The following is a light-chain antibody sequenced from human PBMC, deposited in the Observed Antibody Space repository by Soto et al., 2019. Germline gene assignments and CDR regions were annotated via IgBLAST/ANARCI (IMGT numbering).Light chain of an antibody. V-gene: IGKV1-5*03. CDR1: QTISSW. CDR3: QQYNTYSGT. CDR2: KAS. Sequence: DIQMTQSPSTLSGSVGDRVTITCRASQTISSWLAWYQQKPGKAPKLLIYKASTLKSGVPSRFSGSGSGTEFTLTISSLQPDDFATYYCQQYNTYSGTFGPGTKVEIK. J-gene: IGKJ1*01.